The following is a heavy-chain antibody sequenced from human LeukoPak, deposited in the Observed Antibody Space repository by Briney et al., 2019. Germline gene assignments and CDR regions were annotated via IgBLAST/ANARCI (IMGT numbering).Heavy chain of an antibody. V-gene: IGHV3-23*01. CDR1: GFTFSSYA. CDR2: ISGSGGST. CDR3: AKDPPYYYDSSGYYAEYFQH. Sequence: GGSLRLSCAASGFTFSSYAMSWVRQAPGKGLEWVSAISGSGGSTYYADSVKGRFTISGDNSKNTLYLQMNSLRAEDTAVYYCAKDPPYYYDSSGYYAEYFQHWGQGTLVTVSS. D-gene: IGHD3-22*01. J-gene: IGHJ1*01.